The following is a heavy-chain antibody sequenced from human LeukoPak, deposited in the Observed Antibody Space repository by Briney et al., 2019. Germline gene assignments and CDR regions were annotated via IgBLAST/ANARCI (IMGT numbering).Heavy chain of an antibody. D-gene: IGHD6-13*01. CDR2: INPDSGGT. J-gene: IGHJ4*02. V-gene: IGHV1-2*02. CDR1: GYTFTGYY. Sequence: ASVKVSCKTSGYTFTGYYIQWVRQAPGQGLEWMGYINPDSGGTNYAQEFQGRVTMTRDTSISTAYMELNRLRSDDTAVYYCARLEWGGGVLSSSWFDYWGQGTLVTVSS. CDR3: ARLEWGGGVLSSSWFDY.